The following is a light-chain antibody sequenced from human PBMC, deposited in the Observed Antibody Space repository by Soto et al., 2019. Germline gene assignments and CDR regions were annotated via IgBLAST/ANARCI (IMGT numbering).Light chain of an antibody. V-gene: IGKV3-11*01. CDR2: DVS. J-gene: IGKJ2*01. Sequence: EIVLTQSPATLSLSPGERATLSCRTSQSVSTSLGWYQQKPGQAPRLLIYDVSNRATGIPARFSGSGSGTDFTLTISSLEPEDFAVYYCQQRSSWPLTFGQGTKLEIK. CDR1: QSVSTS. CDR3: QQRSSWPLT.